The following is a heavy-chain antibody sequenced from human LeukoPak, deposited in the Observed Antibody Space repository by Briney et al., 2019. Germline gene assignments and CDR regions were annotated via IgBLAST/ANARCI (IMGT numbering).Heavy chain of an antibody. Sequence: SEILSLTCTVSGGSISSYYWSWIRQPPGKGLEWIGYIYYSGSTNYNPSLKSRVTISVDTSKNRFSLKLSSVTAADTAVYYCARGYYGSGSNWFDPWGQGTLVTVSS. CDR1: GGSISSYY. CDR2: IYYSGST. D-gene: IGHD3-10*01. V-gene: IGHV4-59*01. J-gene: IGHJ5*02. CDR3: ARGYYGSGSNWFDP.